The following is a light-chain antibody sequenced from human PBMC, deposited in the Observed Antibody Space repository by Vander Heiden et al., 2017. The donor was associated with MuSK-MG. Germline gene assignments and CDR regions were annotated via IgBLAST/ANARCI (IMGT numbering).Light chain of an antibody. J-gene: IGLJ1*01. CDR1: SLRSYY. V-gene: IGLV3-19*01. Sequence: SSELTQDPAGSVALGQTGRITCQGDSLRSYYASWYQQKPGKAPLLVIYGKNNRPSGIPDRFSGSSSGNTASLTITGAQAEDEADYYCNSRDSSGNHYVFGTGTKVTVL. CDR3: NSRDSSGNHYV. CDR2: GKN.